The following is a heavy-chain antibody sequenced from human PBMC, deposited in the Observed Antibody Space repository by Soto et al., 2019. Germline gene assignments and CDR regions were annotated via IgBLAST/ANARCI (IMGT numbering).Heavy chain of an antibody. CDR1: GYTFSSYG. J-gene: IGHJ5*02. CDR3: GRDHRGGNSGGRFDP. CDR2: ISSYNGKT. D-gene: IGHD2-21*02. V-gene: IGHV1-18*01. Sequence: QVQLVQSGTEVKKPGATVKVSCKASGYTFSSYGITWVRQAPGQGLEWMGWISSYNGKTKYAQKFQGRVTMTTDTTTSTAYMELRSLRSDDTGVYYWGRDHRGGNSGGRFDPWGQGTLVTVSS.